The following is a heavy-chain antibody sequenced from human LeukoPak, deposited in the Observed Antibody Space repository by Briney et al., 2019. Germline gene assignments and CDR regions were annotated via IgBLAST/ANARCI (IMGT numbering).Heavy chain of an antibody. CDR1: GFTFSSYG. Sequence: GGSLRLSCAASGFTFSSYGMNWVRQAPGKGLEWVSSISSSSSYIYYADSGKGRFTISRDNAKNSLYLQMNSLRAEDTAVYYCAIDSSTAGYWGQGTLVTVSS. V-gene: IGHV3-21*01. J-gene: IGHJ4*02. CDR2: ISSSSSYI. D-gene: IGHD6-13*01. CDR3: AIDSSTAGY.